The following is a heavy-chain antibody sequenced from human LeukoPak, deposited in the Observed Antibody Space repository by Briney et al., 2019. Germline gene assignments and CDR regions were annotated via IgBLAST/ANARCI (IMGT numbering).Heavy chain of an antibody. J-gene: IGHJ4*02. D-gene: IGHD6-6*01. CDR2: ISSSSSYI. Sequence: GGSLRLSCAASGFTFSSYSMNWVRQAPGKGLEWVSSISSSSSYIYYADSVKGRFTISRDNAKNSLYLQMNSLRADDTAVYYCARDEYSSSSGCDFWGQGTLVTVSS. CDR3: ARDEYSSSSGCDF. CDR1: GFTFSSYS. V-gene: IGHV3-21*01.